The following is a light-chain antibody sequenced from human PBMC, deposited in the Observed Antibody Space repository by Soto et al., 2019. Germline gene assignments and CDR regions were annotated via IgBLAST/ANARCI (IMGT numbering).Light chain of an antibody. Sequence: QAVVTQEPSLTVSPGGTVTLTCGSSTGAVTSGHYPYWFQQKPGQAPRALIYDATNKHSWTPARFSGSLLGGKAALTLSGAQPEDEAEYYCLLSYSGTRVFGGGTQLTVL. V-gene: IGLV7-46*01. CDR3: LLSYSGTRV. J-gene: IGLJ7*01. CDR1: TGAVTSGHY. CDR2: DAT.